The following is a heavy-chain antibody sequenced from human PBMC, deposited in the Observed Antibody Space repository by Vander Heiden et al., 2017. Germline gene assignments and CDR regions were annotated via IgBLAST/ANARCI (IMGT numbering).Heavy chain of an antibody. D-gene: IGHD3-10*01. CDR2: ISYDGSKK. Sequence: QVPLVESGGGVVQPGRSLRLSSAASGFTFSSYAMHWVRHAPGKGLEWLTVISYDGSKKYYADSVKGRLTISRDNYKNTLYVQMNSLRAEDTAVYYCARGVTMVRGVIIYYHGMDVWGQGTTVTVSS. CDR3: ARGVTMVRGVIIYYHGMDV. J-gene: IGHJ6*02. CDR1: GFTFSSYA. V-gene: IGHV3-30-3*01.